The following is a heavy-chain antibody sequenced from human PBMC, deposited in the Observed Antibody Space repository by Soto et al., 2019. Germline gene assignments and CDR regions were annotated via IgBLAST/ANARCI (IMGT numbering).Heavy chain of an antibody. J-gene: IGHJ3*02. CDR3: AREVAADGTFREDVFDI. D-gene: IGHD6-13*01. V-gene: IGHV1-69*14. CDR1: GGTFSNHA. Sequence: QVHLVQSGAEVKKPGSSVKVSCKAPGGTFSNHAINWVRQAPGQGLEWMGRIIPIFTTTNYAQKFQGRVTLTSDKSTITAYVELSSLKHDDTAVYYCAREVAADGTFREDVFDIWGQGTLVTVSS. CDR2: IIPIFTTT.